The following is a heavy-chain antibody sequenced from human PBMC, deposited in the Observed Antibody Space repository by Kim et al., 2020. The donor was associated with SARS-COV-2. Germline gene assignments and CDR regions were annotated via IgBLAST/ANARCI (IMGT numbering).Heavy chain of an antibody. J-gene: IGHJ4*02. V-gene: IGHV4-34*01. Sequence: SETLSLTCAVYGGSFSGYYWSWIRQPPGKGLEWVGEINHSGSTNYNPSLKSRVTISVDTSTNQFSLKLSSVTAADTAVYYCARGKDPYGDYADYWGQGTLVTVSS. CDR1: GGSFSGYY. CDR2: INHSGST. CDR3: ARGKDPYGDYADY. D-gene: IGHD4-17*01.